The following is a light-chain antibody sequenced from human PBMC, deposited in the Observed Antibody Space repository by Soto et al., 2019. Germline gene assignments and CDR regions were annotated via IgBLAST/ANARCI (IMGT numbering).Light chain of an antibody. CDR3: SSYAGSNNYD. Sequence: QSVLTQPPSASGSPGQSVTISCTGTSSDVGGYNYVSWYQQHPGKAPKLMIYEVSKRPSGVPDRFSGSKSGNTASLTVSGLQADDEADYYCSSYAGSNNYDFGTGTKVTVL. J-gene: IGLJ1*01. CDR1: SSDVGGYNY. CDR2: EVS. V-gene: IGLV2-8*01.